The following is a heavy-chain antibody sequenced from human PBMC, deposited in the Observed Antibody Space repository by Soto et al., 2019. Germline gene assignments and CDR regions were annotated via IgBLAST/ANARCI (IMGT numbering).Heavy chain of an antibody. CDR3: AKEITIFGVVTSFDY. V-gene: IGHV3-23*01. Sequence: GGSLRLSCAASGFTFSSYAMSCVRQAPGKGLEWVSAISGSGGSTYYADSVKGRFTISRDNSKNTLYLQMNSLRAEDTAVYYCAKEITIFGVVTSFDYWGQGTLVTVSS. CDR2: ISGSGGST. CDR1: GFTFSSYA. D-gene: IGHD3-3*01. J-gene: IGHJ4*02.